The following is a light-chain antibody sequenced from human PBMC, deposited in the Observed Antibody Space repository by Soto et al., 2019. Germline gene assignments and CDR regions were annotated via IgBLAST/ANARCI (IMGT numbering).Light chain of an antibody. V-gene: IGKV3-15*01. Sequence: EIVMTQSPATLSVSPGDTATLSCRASQSVSSNLVWYQQKPGQAPRLLIYGTSTRATGIPARFSGSGSGTEFTLTISSLQSEDFAVYYCQQYGSSLWTFGQGTKVEIK. CDR1: QSVSSN. J-gene: IGKJ1*01. CDR3: QQYGSSLWT. CDR2: GTS.